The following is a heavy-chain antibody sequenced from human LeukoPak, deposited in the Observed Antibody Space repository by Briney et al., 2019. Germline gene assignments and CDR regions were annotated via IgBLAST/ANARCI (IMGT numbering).Heavy chain of an antibody. CDR3: ARDQRELLFDY. V-gene: IGHV1-2*06. D-gene: IGHD1-26*01. CDR1: GYTFTGYY. Sequence: GASVKVSCKASGYTFTGYYIHWVRQAPGQGLEWMGRIKPNSGGTNYAQKFQGRVTMTRDTSISTVYMELSRLRSDDAAFYFGARDQRELLFDYWGQGTLVTVSS. J-gene: IGHJ4*02. CDR2: IKPNSGGT.